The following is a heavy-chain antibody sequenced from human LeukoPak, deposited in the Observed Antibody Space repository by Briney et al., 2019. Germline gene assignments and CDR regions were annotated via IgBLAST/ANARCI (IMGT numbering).Heavy chain of an antibody. CDR1: GFTFTTYS. V-gene: IGHV3-21*01. D-gene: IGHD4-17*01. CDR2: ISSGSSAI. Sequence: GGSLRLSCEASGFTFTTYSMTWVRQAPGKGLEWVSIISSGSSAIFSADALKGRFTISRDDAKNLLYLDMNSLRAEDTAVYYCARGHTAVTRHFDFWGQGTLGTVSS. CDR3: ARGHTAVTRHFDF. J-gene: IGHJ4*02.